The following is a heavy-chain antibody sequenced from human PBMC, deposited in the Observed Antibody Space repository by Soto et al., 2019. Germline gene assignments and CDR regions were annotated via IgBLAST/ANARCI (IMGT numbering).Heavy chain of an antibody. V-gene: IGHV3-74*01. D-gene: IGHD3-3*01. CDR1: GFTFSNYW. CDR3: ARIDFWSGMDV. Sequence: VQLVESGGGLLQPGGSLRLSCAASGFTFSNYWMNWVRQAPGKGLVWVSRINSDESTTNYADSVKGRFTISRDNAKNTLHLQMNSLRADDTAVYYCARIDFWSGMDVWGQGTTVTVSS. J-gene: IGHJ6*02. CDR2: INSDESTT.